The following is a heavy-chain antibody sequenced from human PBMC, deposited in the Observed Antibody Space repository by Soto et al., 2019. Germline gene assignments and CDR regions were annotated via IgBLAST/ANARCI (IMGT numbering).Heavy chain of an antibody. CDR2: IYWDDDK. V-gene: IGHV2-5*02. CDR1: GFSLSTSGVG. D-gene: IGHD3-22*01. J-gene: IGHJ4*02. CDR3: AHNLKYYDSGGYYRY. Sequence: QITLKESGPTLVKPTQTLTLTCTFSGFSLSTSGVGVGWIRQPPGKALEWLALIYWDDDKRYSPSLNSRLTINTDTTKTQVFLTMIYVYPADTTTYYSAHNLKYYDSGGYYRYWGQGTLVTVAS.